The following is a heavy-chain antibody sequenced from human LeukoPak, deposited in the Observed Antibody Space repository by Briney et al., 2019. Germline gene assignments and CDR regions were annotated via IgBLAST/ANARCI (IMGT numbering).Heavy chain of an antibody. J-gene: IGHJ4*02. CDR3: ARDAQPLGYCSGGSCYDLDY. CDR2: ISSSSSYI. V-gene: IGHV3-21*01. D-gene: IGHD2-15*01. Sequence: GGSLRLSCAASGFTFSSYSMNWVRQAPGKGPEWVSSISSSSSYIYYADSVKGRFTISRDNAKNSLYLQMNSLRAEDTAVYYCARDAQPLGYCSGGSCYDLDYWGQGTLVTVSS. CDR1: GFTFSSYS.